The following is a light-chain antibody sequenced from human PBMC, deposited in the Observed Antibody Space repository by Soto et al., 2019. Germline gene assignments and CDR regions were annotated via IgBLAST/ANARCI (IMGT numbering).Light chain of an antibody. V-gene: IGLV1-47*01. CDR2: RNN. Sequence: QSVLTQPPSASGTPGQRVTISCSGSSSNIGSNYVYWYQQLPVTAPKLLIYRNNQRPSGVPDRFSGSKSGTSASLAISGLRSEDEADYYCAAWDDSLSGQVFGGGTKLTVL. J-gene: IGLJ2*01. CDR1: SSNIGSNY. CDR3: AAWDDSLSGQV.